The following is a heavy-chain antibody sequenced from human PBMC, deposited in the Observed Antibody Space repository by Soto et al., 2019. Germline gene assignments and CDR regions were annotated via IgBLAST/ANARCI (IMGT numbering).Heavy chain of an antibody. CDR3: ARVIPGAEAWFDP. D-gene: IGHD2-2*01. CDR2: ISAYTDDP. CDR1: GNTFTNFG. V-gene: IGHV1-18*01. J-gene: IGHJ5*02. Sequence: VKVSCKASGNTFTNFGVTWVRQAPGQGLEWMGWISAYTDDPNYAQKFQGRVTMTIDTSTSTAYLDLRSLTSDDTAVYYCARVIPGAEAWFDPWGQGTLVTVSS.